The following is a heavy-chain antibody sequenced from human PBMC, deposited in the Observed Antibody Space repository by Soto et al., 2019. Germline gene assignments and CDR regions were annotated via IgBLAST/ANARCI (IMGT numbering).Heavy chain of an antibody. D-gene: IGHD6-19*01. V-gene: IGHV4-31*03. CDR2: IYYSGST. Sequence: PSETLSLTCTVSGGSISSGCYYWSWIRQHPGKGLEWIGYIYYSGSTYYNPSLKSRVTISVDTSKNQFSLKLSSVTAADTAVYYCARDRAHSSGWYGFIIDYWGQGTLVTVSS. J-gene: IGHJ4*02. CDR1: GGSISSGCYY. CDR3: ARDRAHSSGWYGFIIDY.